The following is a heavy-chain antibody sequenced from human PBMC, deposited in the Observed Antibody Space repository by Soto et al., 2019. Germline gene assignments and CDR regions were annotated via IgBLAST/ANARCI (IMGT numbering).Heavy chain of an antibody. Sequence: EVQVLESGGGLVQPGGSLRLSCEGSGFTVSSHAMTWIRQAPGKGPEWVSTITADGGTYYADSVKGRFAMSRDTSESTLYLPKNSLGAEDTAAYYCAPHVSCSGGSCQYDAFSIRGQGTMVTVSS. CDR2: ITADGGT. V-gene: IGHV3-23*01. CDR3: APHVSCSGGSCQYDAFSI. CDR1: GFTVSSHA. D-gene: IGHD2-15*01. J-gene: IGHJ3*02.